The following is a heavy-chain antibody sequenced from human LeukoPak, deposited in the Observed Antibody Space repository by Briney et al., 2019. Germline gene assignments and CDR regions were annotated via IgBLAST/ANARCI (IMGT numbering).Heavy chain of an antibody. V-gene: IGHV1-8*01. CDR1: GYTFTSCD. D-gene: IGHD5-18*01. CDR3: ASLGYSYGYTDY. J-gene: IGHJ4*02. Sequence: ASVKVSCKASGYTFTSCDINWVRQATGQGLEWMGWMNPNSGNTGYAQKFQGRVTMTRNTSISTAYMELSSLRSEDTAVYYCASLGYSYGYTDYWGQGTLVTVSS. CDR2: MNPNSGNT.